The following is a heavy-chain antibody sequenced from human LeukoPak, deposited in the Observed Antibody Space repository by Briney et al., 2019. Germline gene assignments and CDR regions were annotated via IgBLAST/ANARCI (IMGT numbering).Heavy chain of an antibody. V-gene: IGHV1-8*01. J-gene: IGHJ4*02. Sequence: ASVKVSCKASGYTFTSYDINWVRQATGQGLEWMGWMNPNSGNTGYAQKFQGRVTMTRNTSISTAYMELSSLRSEDTAVYYCASGLRSFGELDYWGQGTLVTVSS. CDR1: GYTFTSYD. CDR2: MNPNSGNT. CDR3: ASGLRSFGELDY. D-gene: IGHD3-10*01.